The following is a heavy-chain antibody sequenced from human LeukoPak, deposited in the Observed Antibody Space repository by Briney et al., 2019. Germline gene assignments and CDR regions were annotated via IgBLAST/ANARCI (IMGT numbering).Heavy chain of an antibody. CDR3: ARGGEYGDDGGWFDP. CDR2: INHSGST. CDR1: GGSFSGYY. Sequence: SETLSLTCAVYGGSFSGYYWSWIRQPPGKGLEWIGEINHSGSTNNNPSLKSRVTISVDTSKNQLSLKLNSVTAADTAVYYCARGGEYGDDGGWFDPWGQGTLVTVSS. D-gene: IGHD4-17*01. V-gene: IGHV4-34*01. J-gene: IGHJ5*02.